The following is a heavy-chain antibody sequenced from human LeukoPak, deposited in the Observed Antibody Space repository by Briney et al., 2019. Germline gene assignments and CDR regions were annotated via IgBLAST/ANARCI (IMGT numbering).Heavy chain of an antibody. CDR3: ARQDGYSGYDGGFDS. V-gene: IGHV4-59*08. Sequence: SETLSLTCTVSGGSISGYYWSWIRQPPGKGLEWIGYIYYSGSTKYNPSLKSRVTISVDTSKNQFSLKLSSVTAADTAVYYCARQDGYSGYDGGFDSWGQGTLATVSS. CDR1: GGSISGYY. D-gene: IGHD5-12*01. CDR2: IYYSGST. J-gene: IGHJ4*02.